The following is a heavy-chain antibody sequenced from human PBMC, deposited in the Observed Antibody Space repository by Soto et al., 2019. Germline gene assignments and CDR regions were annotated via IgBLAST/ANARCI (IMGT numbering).Heavy chain of an antibody. CDR1: GYTFTSYG. D-gene: IGHD4-17*01. Sequence: ASVKVSCKASGYTFTSYGISWVRQAPGQGLEWMGWISAYNGKTNYAQKLQGRVTMTTDTSTSTAYMELRSLRSDDTAVYYCARDLPPTTAYYYYYGMDVWGQGTTVTVSS. CDR3: ARDLPPTTAYYYYYGMDV. CDR2: ISAYNGKT. J-gene: IGHJ6*02. V-gene: IGHV1-18*04.